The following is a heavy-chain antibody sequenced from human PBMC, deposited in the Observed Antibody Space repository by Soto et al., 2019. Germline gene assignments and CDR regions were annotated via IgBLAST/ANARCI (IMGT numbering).Heavy chain of an antibody. CDR2: INGGGSA. CDR1: GESISSGAYS. CDR3: ARGGGNYQGGSGYYAHPMGAFDV. Sequence: QLQLQESGSGLLRPSQTLTLTCAVSGESISSGAYSWTWIRQPPGKGFEWIAYINGGGSAHYNPSLKSRVTIPVGTSKDKFSLKLNSVTAAVTAVYYYARGGGNYQGGSGYYAHPMGAFDVWGQGTMVTVS. D-gene: IGHD3-22*01. J-gene: IGHJ3*01. V-gene: IGHV4-30-2*01.